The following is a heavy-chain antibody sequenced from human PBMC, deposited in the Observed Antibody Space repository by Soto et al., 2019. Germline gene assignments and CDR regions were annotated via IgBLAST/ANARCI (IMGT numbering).Heavy chain of an antibody. CDR1: GFIFSGSA. CDR2: IRSKANSYAT. V-gene: IGHV3-73*01. J-gene: IGHJ5*02. D-gene: IGHD3-22*01. CDR3: TRLYSSPNWFDP. Sequence: GGSLRLSCAASGFIFSGSAMHWVRQASGKGLEWVGRIRSKANSYATDYAASVKGRFTISRDDSKNTAYLQMNSLKIEDTAVYYCTRLYSSPNWFDPWGQGTLVTAPQ.